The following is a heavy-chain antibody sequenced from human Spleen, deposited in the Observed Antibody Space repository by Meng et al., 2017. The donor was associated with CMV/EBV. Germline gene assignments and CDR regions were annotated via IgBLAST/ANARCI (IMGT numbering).Heavy chain of an antibody. V-gene: IGHV4-30-4*01. J-gene: IGHJ5*02. CDR3: ARRKLGTNWFDT. D-gene: IGHD3-16*01. CDR2: IYHSGGI. Sequence: SETLSLTCTVSGGSISTGDYYWNWIRQPPGKGVEWIGFIYHSGGISYNPSLKSRITMSIDTSKNQFSLKMSSVTAADTAVYYCARRKLGTNWFDTWGQGTLVTVSS. CDR1: GGSISTGDYY.